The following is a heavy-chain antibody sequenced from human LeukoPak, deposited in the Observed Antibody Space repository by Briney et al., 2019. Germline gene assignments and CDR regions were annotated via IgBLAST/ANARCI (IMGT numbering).Heavy chain of an antibody. CDR2: IYTSGST. D-gene: IGHD3-22*01. Sequence: SETLSLTCTVSGGSISSYYWSWIRQPAGKGLEWIGRIYTSGSTNYNPSLKSRVTMSVDTSKNQFSLKLSSVTAADTAVYCCARVGGYYDSSGYRRDNWFDPWGQGTLVTVSS. CDR3: ARVGGYYDSSGYRRDNWFDP. J-gene: IGHJ5*02. V-gene: IGHV4-4*07. CDR1: GGSISSYY.